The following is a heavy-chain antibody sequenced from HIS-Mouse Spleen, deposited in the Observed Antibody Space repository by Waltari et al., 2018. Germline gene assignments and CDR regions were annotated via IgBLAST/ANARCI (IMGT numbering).Heavy chain of an antibody. CDR2: IYYSGST. V-gene: IGHV4-39*07. D-gene: IGHD6-13*01. J-gene: IGHJ2*01. CDR1: VGAISSSSHY. CDR3: AREIPYSSSWYDWYFDL. Sequence: QLQLQESGPGLVKPSETLSLTCPVLVGAISSSSHYWGWIRQPPGKGLEWIGSIYYSGSTYYNPSLKSRVTISVDTSKNQFSLKLSSVTAADTAVYYCAREIPYSSSWYDWYFDLWGRGTLVTVSS.